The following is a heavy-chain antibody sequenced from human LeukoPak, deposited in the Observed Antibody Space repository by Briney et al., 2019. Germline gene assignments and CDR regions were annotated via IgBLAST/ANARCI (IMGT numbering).Heavy chain of an antibody. CDR1: GFTFSSYG. CDR3: AKPFGSSSWSFDY. CDR2: IPYDGSNK. J-gene: IGHJ4*02. V-gene: IGHV3-30*18. Sequence: GRSLRLSCAASGFTFSSYGMHWVRQAPGKGLEWVAVIPYDGSNKYYADSVKGRFTISRDNSKNTLYLQMNSLRAEDTAVYYCAKPFGSSSWSFDYWGQGTLVTVSP. D-gene: IGHD6-13*01.